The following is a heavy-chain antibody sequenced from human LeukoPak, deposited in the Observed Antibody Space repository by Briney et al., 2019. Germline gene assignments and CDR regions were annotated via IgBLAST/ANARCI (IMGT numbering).Heavy chain of an antibody. V-gene: IGHV4-39*01. CDR2: IYYSGST. CDR1: GGSISNSGYY. J-gene: IGHJ4*02. CDR3: ARGKRGYDFWSGYYRSYFDY. D-gene: IGHD3-3*01. Sequence: SETLSLTCTVSGGSISNSGYYWGWIRQPPGTGLEWIGSIYYSGSTYYNPSLKSRVTISVDTSKNQFSLKLSSVTAADTAVYYCARGKRGYDFWSGYYRSYFDYWGQGTLVTVSS.